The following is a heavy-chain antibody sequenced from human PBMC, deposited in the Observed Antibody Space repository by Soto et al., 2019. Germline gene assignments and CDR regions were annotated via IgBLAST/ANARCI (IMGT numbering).Heavy chain of an antibody. CDR2: ISYDGSNK. CDR1: GFTFSSYA. J-gene: IGHJ4*02. V-gene: IGHV3-30-3*01. CDR3: ARDINQWLATTLDY. Sequence: QVQLVESGGGVVQPGRSLRLSCAASGFTFSSYAMHWVRQAPGKGLEWVAVISYDGSNKYYADSVKGRFTISRDNSKNTLYLQMNSLRAEDKAVYYCARDINQWLATTLDYWGQGTLVTVSS. D-gene: IGHD6-19*01.